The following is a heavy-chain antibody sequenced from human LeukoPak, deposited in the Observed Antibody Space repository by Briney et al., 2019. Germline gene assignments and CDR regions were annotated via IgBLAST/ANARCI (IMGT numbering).Heavy chain of an antibody. CDR3: TRDSGTYNWFDP. D-gene: IGHD1-26*01. V-gene: IGHV3-73*01. CDR1: GSTFSVTS. Sequence: QPGGSLTLFCVPAGSTFSVTSIRWVRLSSGNWMEFHGLMDKETNLYATALAASVKGRFTVSRDDSKNTAYLHMNSLKTEDTALYYCTRDSGTYNWFDPWGQGTLVTVSS. J-gene: IGHJ5*02. CDR2: MDKETNLYAT.